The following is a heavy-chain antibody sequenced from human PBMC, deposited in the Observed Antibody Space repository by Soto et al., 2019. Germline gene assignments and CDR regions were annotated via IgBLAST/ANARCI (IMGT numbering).Heavy chain of an antibody. CDR1: GFTVSNNY. V-gene: IGHV3-66*01. J-gene: IGHJ4*02. CDR3: VRSRFVALGVTLVDY. D-gene: IGHD3-16*01. CDR2: IDSGGST. Sequence: EVQLVESGGGLVQPGGSLRLSCAASGFTVSNNYINWVRQAPGKGLEWVSIIDSGGSTYYADSVKGRFTISRDNSKNTLYLQMTSLRAEDTAVYYCVRSRFVALGVTLVDYWGQGTLVTVSS.